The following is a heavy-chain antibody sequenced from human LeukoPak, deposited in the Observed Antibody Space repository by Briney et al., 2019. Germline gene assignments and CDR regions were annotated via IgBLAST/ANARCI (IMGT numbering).Heavy chain of an antibody. J-gene: IGHJ4*02. D-gene: IGHD5-12*01. CDR1: GGSFSGYY. CDR2: INHSGST. CDR3: ARGARWLREFDY. Sequence: SETLSLTCAVYGGSFSGYYWSWIRQPPGKGLEWIGEINHSGSTNYNPSLKSRVPISVDTSKNQFSLKLSSVTAADTAVYYCARGARWLREFDYWGQGTLVTVSS. V-gene: IGHV4-34*01.